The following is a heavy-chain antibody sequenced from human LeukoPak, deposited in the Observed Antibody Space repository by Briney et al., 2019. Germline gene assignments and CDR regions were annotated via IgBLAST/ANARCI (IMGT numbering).Heavy chain of an antibody. D-gene: IGHD5-12*01. CDR1: GFTFTHYG. J-gene: IGHJ4*02. CDR3: AKDKYSGYDMLDY. CDR2: LTSSGAST. Sequence: GGTLRLSCAASGFTFTHYGMNWVRQAPGKGLEWVSGLTSSGASTYYADSVKGRFTISRDNSKNTVYLQMNSLRAEDTAVYYCAKDKYSGYDMLDYWGQGTLVTVSS. V-gene: IGHV3-23*01.